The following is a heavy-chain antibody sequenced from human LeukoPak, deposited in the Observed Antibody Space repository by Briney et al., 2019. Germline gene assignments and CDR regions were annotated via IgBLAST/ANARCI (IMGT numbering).Heavy chain of an antibody. Sequence: GGSLRLSCVASGFTFSSDFMHWIRQAPGEGLMYVSQISGDETYTNYADSVKGRFTISRDNAKNTLYLQMNSLRAEDTAVYYCVREDNAFNIWGQGTLVTVSS. V-gene: IGHV3-74*01. CDR1: GFTFSSDF. CDR2: ISGDETYT. CDR3: VREDNAFNI. J-gene: IGHJ3*02.